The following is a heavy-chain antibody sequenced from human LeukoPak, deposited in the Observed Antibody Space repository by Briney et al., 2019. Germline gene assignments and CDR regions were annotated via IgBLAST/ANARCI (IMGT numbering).Heavy chain of an antibody. CDR3: ARQITFGGVEFDP. J-gene: IGHJ5*02. CDR2: IYPGDSDA. V-gene: IGHV5-51*01. D-gene: IGHD3-16*01. Sequence: GESLKISCKGSGYSFTTYWIGWVCQMPGKGLEWMGIIYPGDSDARYGPSFQGQVTISVDKSTNTAYLQWSSLKASDTAMYYCARQITFGGVEFDPWGQGTLVTVSS. CDR1: GYSFTTYW.